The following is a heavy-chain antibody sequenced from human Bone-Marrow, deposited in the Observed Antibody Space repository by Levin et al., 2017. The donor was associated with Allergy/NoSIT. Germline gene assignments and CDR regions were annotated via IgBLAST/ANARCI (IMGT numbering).Heavy chain of an antibody. Sequence: GGSLRLSCAASGFTFNKFGMNWVRQAPGKGLEWVSSISSSSSHVYYADSVKGRFTISRDNAKNSLYLQMNSLRVEDTAVYYCARDRTYGIMRNYGMDDWGQGTTVTVSS. CDR2: ISSSSSHV. CDR1: GFTFNKFG. J-gene: IGHJ6*02. D-gene: IGHD3-16*01. V-gene: IGHV3-21*01. CDR3: ARDRTYGIMRNYGMDD.